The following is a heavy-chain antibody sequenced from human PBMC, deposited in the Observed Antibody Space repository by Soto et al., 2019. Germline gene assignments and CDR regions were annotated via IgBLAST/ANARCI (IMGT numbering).Heavy chain of an antibody. CDR1: GFTFSSYA. D-gene: IGHD4-17*01. CDR3: AKLPSLTTVTSTIRY. V-gene: IGHV3-23*01. Sequence: EVQLLESGGGLVQPGGSLRLSCAASGFTFSSYAMTWVRQAPGKGLEWVSAISGSGGSTYYADSVKGRFTISRDNSKNTLYLQMNRLRAEDTAVYYCAKLPSLTTVTSTIRYWGQGTLVTVSS. J-gene: IGHJ4*02. CDR2: ISGSGGST.